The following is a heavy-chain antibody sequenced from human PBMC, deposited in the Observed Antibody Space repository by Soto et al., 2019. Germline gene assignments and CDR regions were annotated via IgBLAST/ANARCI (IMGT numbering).Heavy chain of an antibody. V-gene: IGHV1-8*02. CDR1: GGTFSTSA. D-gene: IGHD2-15*01. J-gene: IGHJ3*02. CDR3: ASPILSSVGAFDI. CDR2: MNPNSGNT. Sequence: ASVKVSCKASGGTFSTSAIIWVRQATGQGFEYLGWMNPNSGNTGYVKKFQGRVTMTRDTSISTAYMELSRLRSDDTAVYYCASPILSSVGAFDIWGQGTMVTVSS.